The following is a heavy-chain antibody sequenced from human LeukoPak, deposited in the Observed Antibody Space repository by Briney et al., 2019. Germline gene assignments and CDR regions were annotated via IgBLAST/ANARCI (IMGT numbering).Heavy chain of an antibody. CDR3: AGYSSSWYLGY. D-gene: IGHD6-13*01. CDR1: GFTFSSYG. CDR2: IWYDGSNK. V-gene: IGHV3-33*01. Sequence: SGGSLRLSCAASGFTFSSYGMHWVRQAPGKGLEWVAVIWYDGSNKYYADSVKGRFTISRDNSKNTLYLQVNSLRAEDTAVYYCAGYSSSWYLGYWGQGTLVTVSS. J-gene: IGHJ4*02.